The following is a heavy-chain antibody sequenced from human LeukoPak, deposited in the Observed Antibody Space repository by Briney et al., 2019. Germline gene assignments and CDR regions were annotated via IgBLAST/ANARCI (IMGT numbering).Heavy chain of an antibody. V-gene: IGHV3-23*01. J-gene: IGHJ4*02. CDR2: ISGSGGST. CDR1: GFTFSSYA. CDR3: AKDDAWLRFGE. D-gene: IGHD3-10*01. Sequence: GGSLRLSCAASGFTFSSYAMSWVRQAPGKGLEWVSAISGSGGSTYYADSVKGRFTISRDNSKNMLYLEVISLTADDTAVYYCAKDDAWLRFGEWSQGTLVTASS.